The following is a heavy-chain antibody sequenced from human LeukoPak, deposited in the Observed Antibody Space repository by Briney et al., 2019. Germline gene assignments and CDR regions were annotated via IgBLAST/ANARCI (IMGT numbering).Heavy chain of an antibody. Sequence: GGSLRLSCAASGFTFSSYAMSWVRQAPGKGLEWVSAISGSGGSTYYADSVKGRFTISRDNSKNTLYLQMNSLRAEDTAVYYCARIGGKAPVKWFDPWGQGTLVTVSS. CDR3: ARIGGKAPVKWFDP. CDR1: GFTFSSYA. J-gene: IGHJ5*02. V-gene: IGHV3-23*01. D-gene: IGHD3-16*01. CDR2: ISGSGGST.